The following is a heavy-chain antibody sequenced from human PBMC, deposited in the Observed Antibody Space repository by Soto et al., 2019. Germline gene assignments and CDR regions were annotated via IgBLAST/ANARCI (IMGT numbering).Heavy chain of an antibody. J-gene: IGHJ4*02. V-gene: IGHV3-48*01. D-gene: IGHD5-12*01. CDR1: GFTFSSYS. CDR2: ISSSSSTI. Sequence: GGSLRLSCAASGFTFSSYSMNWVRQAPGKGLEWVSYISSSSSTIYYADSVKGRFTISRDNAKNSLYLQMNSLRAEDTAVYYCARDLLEYSGYDCYFDYWGQGTLVTVSS. CDR3: ARDLLEYSGYDCYFDY.